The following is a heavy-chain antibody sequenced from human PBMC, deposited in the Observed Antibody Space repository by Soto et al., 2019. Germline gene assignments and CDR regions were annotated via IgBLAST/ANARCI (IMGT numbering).Heavy chain of an antibody. J-gene: IGHJ4*02. V-gene: IGHV3-48*01. Sequence: PGGSLRLSCAASGFTFSSYSMNWVRQAPGKGLEWLSYIGISSSTTQYADSVKGRFTISRDNAKNSLYLQMNSLRGEDTAVYYCARDLMWSFDYWSQGTLVTVSS. D-gene: IGHD2-21*01. CDR1: GFTFSSYS. CDR3: ARDLMWSFDY. CDR2: IGISSSTT.